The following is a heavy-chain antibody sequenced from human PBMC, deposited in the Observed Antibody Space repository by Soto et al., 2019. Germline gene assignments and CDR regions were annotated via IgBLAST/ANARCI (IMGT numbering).Heavy chain of an antibody. CDR1: GFTFSSYA. D-gene: IGHD2-2*01. V-gene: IGHV3-23*01. Sequence: EVQLLESGGGLVQPGGSLRLSCAASGFTFSSYAMSWVRQAPGKGLEWVSAISGSGGSTYYADSVKGRFTISRDNSKNSLYLQMNSLRVEDTAVYYCAKPSLGSSDLTNHYWGQGTRVTVSS. CDR3: AKPSLGSSDLTNHY. J-gene: IGHJ4*02. CDR2: ISGSGGST.